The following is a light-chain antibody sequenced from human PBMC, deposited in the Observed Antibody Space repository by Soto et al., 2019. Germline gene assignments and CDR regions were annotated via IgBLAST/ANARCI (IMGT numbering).Light chain of an antibody. CDR2: KAS. V-gene: IGKV1-5*03. Sequence: DVQVTESPATLSASVGDRVTITCRASQSIDTWLAWHQQKPGQVPKLLISKASSLESGVPSRFSGSGSGTEITLTISSLQPDDSAAYYCQPYNSYRAFGQGTKVDIK. CDR3: QPYNSYRA. J-gene: IGKJ1*01. CDR1: QSIDTW.